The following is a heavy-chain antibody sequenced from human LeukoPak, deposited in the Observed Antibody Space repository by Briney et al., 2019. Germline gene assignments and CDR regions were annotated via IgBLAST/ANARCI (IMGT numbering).Heavy chain of an antibody. CDR2: MNPNSGNT. CDR1: GYTFTGYD. Sequence: ASVKVSCKASGYTFTGYDINWVRQATGQGLEWMGWMNPNSGNTGYAQKFQGRVTMTRNTSISTAYMEPSSLRSEDTAVYYCARADSGSYEDYWGQGTLVTVSS. V-gene: IGHV1-8*01. J-gene: IGHJ4*02. D-gene: IGHD1-26*01. CDR3: ARADSGSYEDY.